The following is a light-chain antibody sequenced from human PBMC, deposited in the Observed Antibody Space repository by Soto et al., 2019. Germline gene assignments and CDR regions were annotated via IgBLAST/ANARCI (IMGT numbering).Light chain of an antibody. CDR2: KVS. V-gene: IGKV2-30*02. J-gene: IGKJ4*01. CDR1: QSLVHSDGNTY. Sequence: DVVVTQSPLSLPVTLGQPASISCRSSQSLVHSDGNTYLNWFQQRPGQSPRRLIYKVSERDSGVPDRFSGSGSGTDFTLKISRVEAEDVGVYYCMQGPHWPRSFGGGTKVDIK. CDR3: MQGPHWPRS.